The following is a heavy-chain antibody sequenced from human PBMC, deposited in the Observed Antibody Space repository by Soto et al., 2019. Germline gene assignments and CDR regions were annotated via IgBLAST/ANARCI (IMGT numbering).Heavy chain of an antibody. V-gene: IGHV4-4*02. CDR3: ARVSGSYYYGMDV. CDR2: SYHSGST. Sequence: SETLSLTCAVSGGSISSSNWWSWVRQPPGKGLEWIGESYHSGSTKYNPSLKSRVTISVDKSKNQFSLKLSFVTAADTAVYYCARVSGSYYYGMDVWGQGTTVT. J-gene: IGHJ6*02. CDR1: GGSISSSNW.